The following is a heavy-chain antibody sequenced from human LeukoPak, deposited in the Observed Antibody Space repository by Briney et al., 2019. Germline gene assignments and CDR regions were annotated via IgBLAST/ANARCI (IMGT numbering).Heavy chain of an antibody. CDR3: ARVNINNWHSCDY. V-gene: IGHV4-4*02. CDR2: IYHSGSP. CDR1: GGSISSNNW. Sequence: SGTLSLTCAVSGGSISSNNWWGWVRQPPGKGLEWIGEIYHSGSPNYNPSLKSRVTISVDKSRNHFSLNLSSVTAADTAVYYCARVNINNWHSCDYWGQGTLVTVPS. D-gene: IGHD1-1*01. J-gene: IGHJ4*02.